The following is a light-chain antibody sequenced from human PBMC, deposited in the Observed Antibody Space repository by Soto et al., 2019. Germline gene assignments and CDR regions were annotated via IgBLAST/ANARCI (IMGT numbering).Light chain of an antibody. CDR3: HQYNSYSPWT. CDR1: QSINIW. CDR2: DAS. V-gene: IGKV1-5*01. Sequence: DVPMTQFPSTLSASVGDRVTITCRASQSINIWVAWYQQRPGKAPKLLIYDASSLERGVPSRFSGSGSGTEFTLTISSLQPDDFATYYCHQYNSYSPWTFGQGTKVDIK. J-gene: IGKJ1*01.